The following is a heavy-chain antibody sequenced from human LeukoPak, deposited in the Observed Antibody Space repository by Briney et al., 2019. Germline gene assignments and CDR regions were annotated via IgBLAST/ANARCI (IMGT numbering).Heavy chain of an antibody. CDR3: ARDNYDFWSGYYTGSGINY. J-gene: IGHJ4*02. CDR1: GGTFSSYA. D-gene: IGHD3-3*01. Sequence: SVKVSCKASGGTFSSYAISWVRQAPGQGLEWMGGIIPIFGTANYAQKFQGRVTITADESTSTAYMELSSLRSEDTAVYYCARDNYDFWSGYYTGSGINYWGQGTLVTVSS. CDR2: IIPIFGTA. V-gene: IGHV1-69*01.